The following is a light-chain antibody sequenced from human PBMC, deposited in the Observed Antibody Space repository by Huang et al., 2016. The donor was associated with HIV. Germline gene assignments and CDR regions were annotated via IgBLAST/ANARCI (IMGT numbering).Light chain of an antibody. CDR3: QQRNNYPIT. CDR1: QDISTN. J-gene: IGKJ5*01. V-gene: IGKV1-9*01. Sequence: IQLTQSPSSLSASVGDRVTITCRASQDISTNLAWYPQKPGEAPKGLIYAASTLQIRVPTRFSGSVSGLYFTLTITNQQPEDFTTNYYQQRNNYPITFGQGARRDIK. CDR2: AAS.